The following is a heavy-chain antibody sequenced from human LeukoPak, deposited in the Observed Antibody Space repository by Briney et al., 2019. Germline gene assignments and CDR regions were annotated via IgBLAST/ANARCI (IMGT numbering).Heavy chain of an antibody. CDR1: GFTVTSHY. Sequence: GGSLRLSCAASGFTVTSHYMNWVRQAPGKGLEWVSVIYAGGTTFSADAVEGRFTMSRDTSKNMFYLQMNSLRAEDTAVYYCARGPDVDGYNYASFDSWGQGTLVTVSS. CDR2: IYAGGTT. D-gene: IGHD5-24*01. J-gene: IGHJ4*02. V-gene: IGHV3-53*01. CDR3: ARGPDVDGYNYASFDS.